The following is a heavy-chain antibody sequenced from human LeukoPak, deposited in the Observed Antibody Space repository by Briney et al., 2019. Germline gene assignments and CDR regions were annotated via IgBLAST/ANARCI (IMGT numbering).Heavy chain of an antibody. CDR1: GFTFSGYY. CDR2: ISSSGDSE. CDR3: ARDRGAVAGQYFDY. J-gene: IGHJ4*02. D-gene: IGHD6-19*01. Sequence: PGGSLRLSCAASGFTFSGYYMSWIRQAPGKGPEWISYISSSGDSEYYADSVKGRFTISRDNAKDSLYLQMNSPRAEDTAVYYCARDRGAVAGQYFDYWGQGTLVTVSS. V-gene: IGHV3-11*01.